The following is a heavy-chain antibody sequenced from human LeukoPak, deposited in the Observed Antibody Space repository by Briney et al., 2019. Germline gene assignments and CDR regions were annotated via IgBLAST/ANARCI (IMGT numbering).Heavy chain of an antibody. Sequence: SETLSLTCTVSGGSISSYYWSRIRQPPGKGLEWIGYIYYSGSTNYNPSLKSRVTISVDTSKNQFSLKLSSVTAADTAVYYCARDQRGFWSGYYYYYMDVWGKGTTVTVSS. D-gene: IGHD3-3*01. CDR3: ARDQRGFWSGYYYYYMDV. V-gene: IGHV4-59*01. J-gene: IGHJ6*03. CDR2: IYYSGST. CDR1: GGSISSYY.